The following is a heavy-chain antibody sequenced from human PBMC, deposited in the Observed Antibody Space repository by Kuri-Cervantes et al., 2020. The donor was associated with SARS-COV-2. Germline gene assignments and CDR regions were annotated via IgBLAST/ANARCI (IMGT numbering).Heavy chain of an antibody. D-gene: IGHD3-3*01. Sequence: GGSLRLSCAASGFTFSSYSMNWVRQAPGKGLEWVSSISSSSSYIYYADSVKGRFTISRDNAKNSLYLQMNSLRAEDTAVYYCARDPARVEGKNYFDYWGQGTLVTVSS. CDR3: ARDPARVEGKNYFDY. V-gene: IGHV3-21*01. CDR2: ISSSSSYI. CDR1: GFTFSSYS. J-gene: IGHJ4*02.